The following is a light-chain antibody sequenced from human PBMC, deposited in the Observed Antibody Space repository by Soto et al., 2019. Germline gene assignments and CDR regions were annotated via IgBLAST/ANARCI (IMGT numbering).Light chain of an antibody. J-gene: IGKJ2*01. Sequence: PGERATRSCGASHSVSSSSLAWYQQKPGLAPRLLIYDASSRATCIPDRFSGSGSGTDFTLTISRLEPEDFAVYYCQQYGSSPYTFGQGTKLEIK. CDR3: QQYGSSPYT. V-gene: IGKV3D-20*01. CDR2: DAS. CDR1: HSVSSSS.